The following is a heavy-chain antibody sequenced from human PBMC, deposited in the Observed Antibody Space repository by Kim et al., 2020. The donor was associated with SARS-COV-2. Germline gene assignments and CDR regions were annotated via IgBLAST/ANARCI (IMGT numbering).Heavy chain of an antibody. J-gene: IGHJ3*02. Sequence: TLSLTCAVSGGSISSSNWWSWVRQPPGKGLEWIGEIYHSGSTNYNPSLKSRVTISVDKSKNQFSLKLSSVTAADTAVYYCARDPRITIFGVVIRGDAFDIWGQGTMVTVSS. CDR2: IYHSGST. CDR3: ARDPRITIFGVVIRGDAFDI. V-gene: IGHV4-4*02. D-gene: IGHD3-3*01. CDR1: GGSISSSNW.